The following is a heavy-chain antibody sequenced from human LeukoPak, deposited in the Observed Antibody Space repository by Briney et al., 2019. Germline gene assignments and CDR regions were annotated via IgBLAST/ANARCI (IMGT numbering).Heavy chain of an antibody. CDR2: IYRGGFT. Sequence: GGSLRLSCAASGFTVSTNYMSWVRQAPGKGLEWVSVIYRGGFTYHADSVKGRFTISRHNSKNTLYLQMNSLRAEDTAVYYCARGSHDYGDPYWYFDLWGRGTLVTVSS. D-gene: IGHD4-17*01. CDR1: GFTVSTNY. J-gene: IGHJ2*01. CDR3: ARGSHDYGDPYWYFDL. V-gene: IGHV3-53*04.